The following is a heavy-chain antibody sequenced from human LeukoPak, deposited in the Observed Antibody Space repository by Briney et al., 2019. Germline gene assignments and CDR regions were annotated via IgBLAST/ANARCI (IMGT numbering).Heavy chain of an antibody. V-gene: IGHV3-23*01. Sequence: QTWGSLRLSCAAAGFPFSTYAMGWVRQAPGKGLEWVSTIHGATYYADSVRGRFTISKDNSKNTLYLQMTSLRADDTALYYCAKGYSSGWYAFDSWGQGTLVTVSS. CDR1: GFPFSTYA. CDR3: AKGYSSGWYAFDS. J-gene: IGHJ4*02. D-gene: IGHD6-19*01. CDR2: IHGAT.